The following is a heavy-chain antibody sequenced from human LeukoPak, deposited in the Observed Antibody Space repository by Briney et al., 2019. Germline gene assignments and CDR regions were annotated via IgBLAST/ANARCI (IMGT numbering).Heavy chain of an antibody. CDR3: ATSAPYYYGSGSYLFDP. CDR2: ISAYNGNT. J-gene: IGHJ5*02. CDR1: GYTFTSYG. Sequence: ASVKVSCKASGYTFTSYGISWVRQAPGQGLEWMGWISAYNGNTNYAQKLQGRVTMTTDTSTSTAYMELRSLRSEDTAVYYCATSAPYYYGSGSYLFDPWGQGTLVTVSS. D-gene: IGHD3-10*01. V-gene: IGHV1-18*01.